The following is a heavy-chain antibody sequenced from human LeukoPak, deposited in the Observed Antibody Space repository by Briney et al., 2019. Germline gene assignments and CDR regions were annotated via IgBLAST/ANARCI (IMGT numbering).Heavy chain of an antibody. Sequence: GGSLRLSCAASGFTFSSYGMHWVRQAPGKGLEWVAFIRYDGSNKYYADSAKGRFTISRDNSKNTLYLQMNSLRAEDTAVYYCAKDLYYYDSSGPGPSYYYYYMDVWGKGTTVTVSS. J-gene: IGHJ6*03. CDR1: GFTFSSYG. V-gene: IGHV3-30*02. CDR3: AKDLYYYDSSGPGPSYYYYYMDV. D-gene: IGHD3-22*01. CDR2: IRYDGSNK.